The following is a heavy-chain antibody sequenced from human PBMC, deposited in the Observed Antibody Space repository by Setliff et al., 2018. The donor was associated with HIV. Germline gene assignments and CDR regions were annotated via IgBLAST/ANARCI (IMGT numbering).Heavy chain of an antibody. J-gene: IGHJ4*02. D-gene: IGHD4-17*01. CDR2: IYYSGST. CDR1: GGSISSSSYY. CDR3: ARHPTYGDYVRFDY. V-gene: IGHV4-39*01. Sequence: SETLSLTCTVSGGSISSSSYYWGWIRQPPGKGLEWIGCIYYSGSTYYNPSLKSLVTISGDTSKNQFSLKLSSVTAADTAVYYCARHPTYGDYVRFDYWGQGTLVTVSS.